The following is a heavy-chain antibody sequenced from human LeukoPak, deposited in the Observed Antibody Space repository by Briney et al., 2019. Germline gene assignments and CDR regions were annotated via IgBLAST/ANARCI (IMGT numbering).Heavy chain of an antibody. J-gene: IGHJ4*02. V-gene: IGHV3-11*01. CDR2: ISSSGSTI. Sequence: GGSLRLPCAASGFTFSDYYMSWIRQAPGKGLEWVSYISSSGSTIYYADSVKGRFTISRDNAKNSLYLQMNSLRAEDTAVCYCARGTGDGYNLGDFDYWGQGTLVTVSS. D-gene: IGHD5-24*01. CDR3: ARGTGDGYNLGDFDY. CDR1: GFTFSDYY.